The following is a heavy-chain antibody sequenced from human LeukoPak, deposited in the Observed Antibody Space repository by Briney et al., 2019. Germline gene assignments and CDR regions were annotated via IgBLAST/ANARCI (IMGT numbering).Heavy chain of an antibody. CDR2: IIPILGIA. Sequence: ASVEVSCKASGGTFSSYTISWVRQAPGQGLEWMGRIIPILGIANYAQKFQGRVTITADKSTSTAYMELSRLRSEDTAVYYCARDGYYDSSGYRLDPWGQGTLVTVSS. V-gene: IGHV1-69*04. J-gene: IGHJ5*02. D-gene: IGHD3-22*01. CDR1: GGTFSSYT. CDR3: ARDGYYDSSGYRLDP.